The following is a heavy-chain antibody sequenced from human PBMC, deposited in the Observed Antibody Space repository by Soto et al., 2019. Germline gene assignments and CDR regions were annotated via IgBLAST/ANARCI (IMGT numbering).Heavy chain of an antibody. CDR3: ARGPRVSSTGTGAH. V-gene: IGHV3-74*01. CDR2: ISDDGSTA. Sequence: GGSLRLSCAVSGFTFSAYWMHWVRQVPGKGLTWVSRISDDGSTATYADSVKGRFVISRDNAKNSLYLEMNTLRADDSGLYYCARGPRVSSTGTGAHWGRGTLVTV. J-gene: IGHJ4*02. CDR1: GFTFSAYW. D-gene: IGHD1-1*01.